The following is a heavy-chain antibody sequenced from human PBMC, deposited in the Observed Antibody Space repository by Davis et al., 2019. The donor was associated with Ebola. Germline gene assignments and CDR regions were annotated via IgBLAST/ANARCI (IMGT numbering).Heavy chain of an antibody. V-gene: IGHV3-21*01. Sequence: GESLKISCAASGFTFSSYSMNWVRQAPGKGLEWVSSISSSSSYIYYADSVKGRFTISRDNAKNSLYLQMNSLRAEDTAVYYCARDARSGYYDAFDIWGQGTMVTVSS. CDR2: ISSSSSYI. J-gene: IGHJ3*02. CDR3: ARDARSGYYDAFDI. CDR1: GFTFSSYS. D-gene: IGHD3-3*01.